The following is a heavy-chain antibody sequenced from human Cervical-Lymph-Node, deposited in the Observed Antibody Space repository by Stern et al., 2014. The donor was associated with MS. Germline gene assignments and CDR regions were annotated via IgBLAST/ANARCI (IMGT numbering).Heavy chain of an antibody. V-gene: IGHV1-69*01. CDR1: VDTSNPDA. D-gene: IGHD1-14*01. Sequence: VQLVHSGAEVQKPVSSVKVSCKASVDTSNPDAIHWVRQAPGHGLEWMGGIIPVFGTPVYAQRFKGRVSIAADESTATDYMELSSLRSDDTAVYYCARGASSAAWYKHAVDVWGQGTTVTVSS. J-gene: IGHJ6*02. CDR2: IIPVFGTP. CDR3: ARGASSAAWYKHAVDV.